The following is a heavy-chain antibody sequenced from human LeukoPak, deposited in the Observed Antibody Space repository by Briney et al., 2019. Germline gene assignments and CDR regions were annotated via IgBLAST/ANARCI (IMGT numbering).Heavy chain of an antibody. CDR2: IIPIFGTA. CDR3: ARDSSGWYDY. J-gene: IGHJ4*02. D-gene: IGHD6-19*01. CDR1: GGTFSSYA. Sequence: GASVKVSCKASGGTFSSYAISWVRQAPGQGLEWMGGIIPIFGTANYAQKFQGRVTITADESTSTAYMELRSLRSDDTAVYYCARDSSGWYDYWGQGTLVTVSS. V-gene: IGHV1-69*13.